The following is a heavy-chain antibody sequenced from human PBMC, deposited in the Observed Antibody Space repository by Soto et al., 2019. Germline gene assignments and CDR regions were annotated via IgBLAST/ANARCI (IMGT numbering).Heavy chain of an antibody. D-gene: IGHD4-17*01. CDR1: GYNYRREG. Sequence: SVKVSCKASGYNYRREGISWVRQAPGHGLEWMGGIIPVFDTSNYAQKFQGRLTIIADESTNTAYMELTSLTSEDTAVYYCARDPAPTVTTLGHCLDVWGQGTTVSVSS. CDR2: IIPVFDTS. J-gene: IGHJ6*02. CDR3: ARDPAPTVTTLGHCLDV. V-gene: IGHV1-69*13.